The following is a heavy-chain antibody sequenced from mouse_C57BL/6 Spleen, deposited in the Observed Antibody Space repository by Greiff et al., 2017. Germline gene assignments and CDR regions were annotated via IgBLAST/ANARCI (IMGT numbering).Heavy chain of an antibody. Sequence: EVKVEESGGGLVKPGGSLKLSCAASGFTFSDYGMHWVRQAPEKGLEWVAYISSGSSTIYYADTVKGRFTISRDNAKNTLFLQMTSLRSEDTAMYYCARVYYSNYDAMDYWGQGTSVTVSS. V-gene: IGHV5-17*01. D-gene: IGHD2-5*01. CDR1: GFTFSDYG. J-gene: IGHJ4*01. CDR2: ISSGSSTI. CDR3: ARVYYSNYDAMDY.